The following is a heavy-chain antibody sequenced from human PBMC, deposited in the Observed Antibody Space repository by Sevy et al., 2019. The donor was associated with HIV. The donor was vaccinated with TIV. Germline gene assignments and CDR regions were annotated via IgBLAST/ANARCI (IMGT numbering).Heavy chain of an antibody. CDR1: GFSFSSYW. V-gene: IGHV3-74*01. CDR3: VRSLFGGAFDY. D-gene: IGHD3-16*01. Sequence: GGCLRLSCAASGFSFSSYWMHWVRQAPGKGLVWVSRTNSDGSDTTYADSVKGRFTISRDNAKNTLFLQMNSLRAEDTAVYYCVRSLFGGAFDYWGQGTLVTVSS. J-gene: IGHJ4*02. CDR2: TNSDGSDT.